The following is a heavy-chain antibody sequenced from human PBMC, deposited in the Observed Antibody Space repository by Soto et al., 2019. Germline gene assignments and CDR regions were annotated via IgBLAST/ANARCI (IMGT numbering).Heavy chain of an antibody. D-gene: IGHD3-9*01. V-gene: IGHV1-3*01. CDR1: GYTFTNYA. CDR3: ARDLNSGLCDY. J-gene: IGHJ4*02. Sequence: ASVKVSCKASGYTFTNYAMHWVRQAPGQRLEWMGWINAGNGNTNYAQKLQGRVTMTTDTSTSTAYMELRSLRSDDTAVYFCARDLNSGLCDYWGQGTLVTVSS. CDR2: INAGNGNT.